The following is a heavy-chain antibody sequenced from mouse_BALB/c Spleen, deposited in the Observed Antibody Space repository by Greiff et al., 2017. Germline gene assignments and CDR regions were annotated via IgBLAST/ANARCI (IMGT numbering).Heavy chain of an antibody. D-gene: IGHD2-1*01. CDR2: IRNKANGYTT. J-gene: IGHJ2*01. V-gene: IGHV7-3*02. Sequence: EVQGVESGGGFVQPGGSLRLSCATSGFTFTDYYMSWVRQPPGKALEWLGFIRNKANGYTTEYSASVKGRFTISRDNSQSILYLQMNTLRAEDSATYYCARDYGNYYFDYWGQGTTLTVSS. CDR1: GFTFTDYY. CDR3: ARDYGNYYFDY.